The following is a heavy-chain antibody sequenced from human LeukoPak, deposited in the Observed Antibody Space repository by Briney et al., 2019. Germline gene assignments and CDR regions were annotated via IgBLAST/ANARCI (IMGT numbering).Heavy chain of an antibody. Sequence: PGGSLRLSCAVSGFSIGSSWMSWVRQTPGKGLEWVANIKQDGSDKHYVDSVKGRFTISRDNTKNSLYPQMDSLRGEDTAVYYCARNREPGWYGDYWGQGTLVTVSS. J-gene: IGHJ4*02. V-gene: IGHV3-7*01. CDR2: IKQDGSDK. CDR1: GFSIGSSW. D-gene: IGHD6-19*01. CDR3: ARNREPGWYGDY.